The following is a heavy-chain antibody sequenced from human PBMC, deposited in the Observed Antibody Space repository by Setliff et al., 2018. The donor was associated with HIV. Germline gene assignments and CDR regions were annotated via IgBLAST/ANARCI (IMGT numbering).Heavy chain of an antibody. CDR2: ISSSSRSK. V-gene: IGHV3-21*01. D-gene: IGHD3-3*01. J-gene: IGHJ4*02. CDR1: GFTFSTYS. CDR3: ARDVSWRVRTYIDY. Sequence: GGSLRLSCEASGFTFSTYSMNWVRQAPGKGLEWVSSISSSSRSKYYADSVKGRFTISRDNAKNPLYLQMNSLTAEDTTVYYCARDVSWRVRTYIDYWGQGALVTVSS.